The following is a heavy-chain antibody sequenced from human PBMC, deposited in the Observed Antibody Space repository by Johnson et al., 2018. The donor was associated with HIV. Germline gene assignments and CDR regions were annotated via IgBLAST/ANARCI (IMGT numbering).Heavy chain of an antibody. CDR3: ARSLRRLQRVFDAFDI. D-gene: IGHD4-11*01. J-gene: IGHJ3*02. CDR1: GLTFSDYD. Sequence: QVQLVESGGGLVKPGGSLRLSCAASGLTFSDYDMSWIRQAPGKGLEWVSYISSSGSTIYYADSVEGRFTISRDNAKNSLYLQMNSLRAEDTAVYYCARSLRRLQRVFDAFDIWGQVTMVTVSS. V-gene: IGHV3-11*04. CDR2: ISSSGSTI.